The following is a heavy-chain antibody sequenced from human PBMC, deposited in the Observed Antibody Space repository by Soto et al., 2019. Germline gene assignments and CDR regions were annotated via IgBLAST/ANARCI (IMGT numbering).Heavy chain of an antibody. D-gene: IGHD1-26*01. J-gene: IGHJ3*02. CDR1: GFTFSSYG. CDR2: ISDDGSNK. Sequence: QVQLVESGGGVVQPGRSLRLSCAASGFTFSSYGMHWVRQAPGKGLEWVAVISDDGSNKYYADSVKGRFTISRDNSKNTLYLQMNSLGAEDTAVYYWAKDPGWELDTTDPDAFDIWGQGTMVTVSS. V-gene: IGHV3-30*18. CDR3: AKDPGWELDTTDPDAFDI.